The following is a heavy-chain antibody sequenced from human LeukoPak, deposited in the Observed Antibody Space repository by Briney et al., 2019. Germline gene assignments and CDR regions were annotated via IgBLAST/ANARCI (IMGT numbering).Heavy chain of an antibody. CDR3: ARDFRFSEY. CDR2: LNPRSGDT. V-gene: IGHV1-8*01. Sequence: ASVKVSCKASGYTFTSYDINWVRQATVQGLEWMGYLNPRSGDTGYAQKFQGRVTMTWDTSISTAYMELSSLRSEDTAVYYCARDFRFSEYWGQGTLVTVSS. CDR1: GYTFTSYD. J-gene: IGHJ4*02.